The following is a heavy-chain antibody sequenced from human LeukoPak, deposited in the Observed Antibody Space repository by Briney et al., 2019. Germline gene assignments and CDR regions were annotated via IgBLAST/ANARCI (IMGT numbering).Heavy chain of an antibody. V-gene: IGHV1-18*01. CDR1: GYTFTSYG. CDR3: ARDVTPDYGDYVPYFDY. CDR2: ISAYNGNT. Sequence: ASVKVSCKASGYTFTSYGISWVRQAPGQGLEWMGWISAYNGNTNYAQKLQGRVTMTTDTSTSTAYMELRSLRSDDTAAYYCARDVTPDYGDYVPYFDYWGQGTLVTVSS. J-gene: IGHJ4*02. D-gene: IGHD4-17*01.